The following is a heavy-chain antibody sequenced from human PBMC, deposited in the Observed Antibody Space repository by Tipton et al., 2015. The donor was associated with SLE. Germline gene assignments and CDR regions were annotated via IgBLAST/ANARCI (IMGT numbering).Heavy chain of an antibody. J-gene: IGHJ6*02. CDR1: GGSISSGSFY. CDR3: ARETGVSGGYYYYGMDV. Sequence: TLSLTCTVSGGSISSGSFYWSWIRQPAGKGLEWIGHIYTSGSTNYNPSLKSRVTISVDTSKNQFSLKLSSLTAADTAVYYCARETGVSGGYYYYGMDVWGQGTTVTVSS. D-gene: IGHD1-14*01. CDR2: IYTSGST. V-gene: IGHV4-61*09.